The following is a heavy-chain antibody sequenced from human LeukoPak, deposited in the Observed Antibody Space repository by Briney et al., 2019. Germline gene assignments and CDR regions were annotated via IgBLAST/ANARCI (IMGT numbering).Heavy chain of an antibody. CDR2: ISSSSSTI. CDR3: ARDGERYCGSTSCFSLKNYYYMDV. D-gene: IGHD2-2*01. J-gene: IGHJ6*03. Sequence: PGGSLRLSCAASGFTFSSYSMNWVRQAPGKGLEWVSYISSSSSTIYYADSVKGRFTISRDNAKNSLYLQMNSLRAEDTAVYYCARDGERYCGSTSCFSLKNYYYMDVWGKGTTVTVSS. CDR1: GFTFSSYS. V-gene: IGHV3-48*01.